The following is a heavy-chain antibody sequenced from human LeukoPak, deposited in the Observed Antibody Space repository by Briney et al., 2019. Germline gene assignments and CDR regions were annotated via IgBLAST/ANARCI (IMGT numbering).Heavy chain of an antibody. D-gene: IGHD2-2*01. CDR2: INPHSDDR. Sequence: ASVDVSCKASGDTFTGYYIHWLRQAPGQGLEWMGWINPHSDDRNYAQRFQGRVTMTRDTSISTVYTELSGLTSDDTAVYYCARDGPCSSTSCQNFDSWGQGALVTVSS. CDR1: GDTFTGYY. CDR3: ARDGPCSSTSCQNFDS. J-gene: IGHJ4*02. V-gene: IGHV1-2*02.